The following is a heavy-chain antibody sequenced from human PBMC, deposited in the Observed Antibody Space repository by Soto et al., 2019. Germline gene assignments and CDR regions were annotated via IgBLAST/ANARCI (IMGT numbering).Heavy chain of an antibody. CDR3: ARLYGDGLYYYYGMDV. CDR1: GGSISSGGYY. CDR2: IYYSGST. J-gene: IGHJ6*02. V-gene: IGHV4-31*03. D-gene: IGHD4-17*01. Sequence: QVQLQESGPGLVKPSQTLSLTCTVSGGSISSGGYYWSWIRQHPAKGLEWIGYIYYSGSTYYNPSLKSRLTISVDTSKNQFSLKLSSVTAADTAVYYCARLYGDGLYYYYGMDVWGQGTTVTVSS.